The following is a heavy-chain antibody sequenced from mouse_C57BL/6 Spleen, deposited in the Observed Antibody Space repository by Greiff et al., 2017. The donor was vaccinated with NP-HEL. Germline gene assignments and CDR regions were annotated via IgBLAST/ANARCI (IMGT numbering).Heavy chain of an antibody. Sequence: EVQLQQSGPELVKPGASVKISCKASGYSFTGYYMNWVKQSPEKSLEWIGEINPSTGGTTYNQKFKAKATLTVDKSSSTAYMQLKSLTSEDSAVYYCARFYGSSYAFYAMDYWGQGTSVTVSS. D-gene: IGHD1-1*01. CDR2: INPSTGGT. V-gene: IGHV1-42*01. CDR3: ARFYGSSYAFYAMDY. J-gene: IGHJ4*01. CDR1: GYSFTGYY.